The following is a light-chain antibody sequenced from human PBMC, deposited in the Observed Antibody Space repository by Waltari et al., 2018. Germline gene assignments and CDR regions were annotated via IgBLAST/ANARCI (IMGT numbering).Light chain of an antibody. CDR3: QQTYITPLI. V-gene: IGKV1-39*01. J-gene: IGKJ3*01. CDR1: QNIRNL. Sequence: DIQVTQSPPSLSASVGDRVTITCRTSQNIRNLLNWYQQKPGKAPSLLIYAASNLQRGVPARFSGSGSGIDFTLTISRLQHEDFATYDCQQTYITPLIFGPGTSVDTK. CDR2: AAS.